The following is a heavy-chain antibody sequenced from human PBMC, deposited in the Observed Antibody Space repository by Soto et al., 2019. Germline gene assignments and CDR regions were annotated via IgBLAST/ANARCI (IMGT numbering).Heavy chain of an antibody. CDR2: IYYSGST. J-gene: IGHJ4*02. D-gene: IGHD3-22*01. CDR3: ARSYYDSSDFFLFDY. CDR1: GGSSSSYY. Sequence: QVQLQASGPGLVKPSATMSLPCTVSGGSSSSYYWSWIRQPPGKGLSWIGYIYYSGSTNYNPSLKSRVTISVDTSENQFALKLSSVTAANTAVYYCARSYYDSSDFFLFDYWGQGTLVTVSS. V-gene: IGHV4-59*01.